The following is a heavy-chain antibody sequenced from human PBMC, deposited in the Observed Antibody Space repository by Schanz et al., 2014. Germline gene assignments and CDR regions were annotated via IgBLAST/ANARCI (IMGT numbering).Heavy chain of an antibody. CDR3: ARGRTFDY. CDR1: GASISSSGYY. Sequence: QVQLQESGPGLVKPSQTLSLACSVSGASISSSGYYWIWVRHLPGKGLEWIGYIYFSGNTFYNPSLKSRLSISLDTSKNQFSLRLNSVTATDTAVYYCARGRTFDYWGQGTLVTVSS. CDR2: IYFSGNT. V-gene: IGHV4-31*03. J-gene: IGHJ4*02.